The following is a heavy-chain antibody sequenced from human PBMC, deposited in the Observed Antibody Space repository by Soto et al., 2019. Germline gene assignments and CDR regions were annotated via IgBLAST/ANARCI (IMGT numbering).Heavy chain of an antibody. V-gene: IGHV3-74*01. J-gene: IGHJ6*04. CDR1: GFSFRTYW. D-gene: IGHD7-27*01. CDR3: AMGTMDV. Sequence: LRPSFAASGFSFRTYWMQWARQAPGKGLEWVSRINNDGSSTDYADSVKGRFTISRDNAKDTLYLQMNSLRAEDTATYYCAMGTMDVWGTGTTVTVSS. CDR2: INNDGSST.